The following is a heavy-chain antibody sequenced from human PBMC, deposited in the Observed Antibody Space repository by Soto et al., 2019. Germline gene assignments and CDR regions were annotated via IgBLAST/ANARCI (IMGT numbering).Heavy chain of an antibody. CDR3: AKLNFDDSAIYYCVRGQSVLYLDL. Sequence: GESLKISCKGSADVFGSQWITWVRLVPGKGLEWIGNIDLVDSQAHYSPSFQGQVTVSADKATTTAFLQWASLRASDTAIYYCAKLNFDDSAIYYCVRGQSVLYLDLWGRGTQVTVSS. V-gene: IGHV5-10-1*04. J-gene: IGHJ1*01. CDR1: ADVFGSQW. CDR2: IDLVDSQA. D-gene: IGHD1-7*01.